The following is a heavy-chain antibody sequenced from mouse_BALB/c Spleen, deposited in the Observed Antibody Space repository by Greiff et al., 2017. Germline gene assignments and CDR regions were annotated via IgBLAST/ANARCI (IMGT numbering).Heavy chain of an antibody. J-gene: IGHJ3*01. V-gene: IGHV1-7*01. CDR2: INPSTGYT. CDR3: ARSMITEAWFAY. Sequence: VQGVESGAELAKPGASVKMSCKASGYTFTSYWMHWVKQRPGQGLEWIGYINPSTGYTEYNQKFKDKATLTADKSSSTAYMQLSSLTSEDSAVYYCARSMITEAWFAYWGQGTLVTVSA. CDR1: GYTFTSYW. D-gene: IGHD2-4*01.